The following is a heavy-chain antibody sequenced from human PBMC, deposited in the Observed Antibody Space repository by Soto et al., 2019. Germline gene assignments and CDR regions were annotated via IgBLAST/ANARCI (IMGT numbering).Heavy chain of an antibody. CDR2: IWSDGSNK. CDR1: GFTFSSYG. V-gene: IGHV3-33*01. Sequence: QVQLVESGGGVVQPGRSLRLSCAASGFTFSSYGMHWVRQAPGKGLEWVAVIWSDGSNKYYADSVKGRFTISRDNPKNTLYLQMNSMRVDDTAVYYCARPIYSSSWSCFDYWGQGTLVTVSS. D-gene: IGHD6-13*01. J-gene: IGHJ4*02. CDR3: ARPIYSSSWSCFDY.